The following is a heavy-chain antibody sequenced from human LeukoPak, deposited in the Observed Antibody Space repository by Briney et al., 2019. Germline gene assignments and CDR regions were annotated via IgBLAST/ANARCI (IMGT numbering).Heavy chain of an antibody. CDR3: AKDVSSFDYFDY. Sequence: PGRSLRLSCAASGFTFDDYAMHWVRQAPGKGLEWVSGISWNSGSIGYADSVKGRFTISRDNAKNSLYLQMNSLRAEDTALYYCAKDVSSFDYFDYWGQGTLVTVSS. D-gene: IGHD3-3*02. CDR1: GFTFDDYA. J-gene: IGHJ4*02. CDR2: ISWNSGSI. V-gene: IGHV3-9*01.